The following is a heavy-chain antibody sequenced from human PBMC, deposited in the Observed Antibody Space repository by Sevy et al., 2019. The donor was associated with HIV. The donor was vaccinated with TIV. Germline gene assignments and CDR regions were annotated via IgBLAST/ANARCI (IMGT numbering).Heavy chain of an antibody. CDR2: IYYSGRT. Sequence: GSLRLSCTVSGGSISSSSYFWGWIRQPPGKGLELIGSIYYSGRTYYNPSLKSRVTISVDTSKNQFSLKLSSVTAADTAVYYCARQIYGDYGDGFDYWGQGTLVTVSS. V-gene: IGHV4-39*01. J-gene: IGHJ4*02. CDR1: GGSISSSSYF. CDR3: ARQIYGDYGDGFDY. D-gene: IGHD4-17*01.